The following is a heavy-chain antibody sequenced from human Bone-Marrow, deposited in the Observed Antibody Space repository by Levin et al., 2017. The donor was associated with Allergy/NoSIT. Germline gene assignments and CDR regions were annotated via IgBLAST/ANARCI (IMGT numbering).Heavy chain of an antibody. J-gene: IGHJ4*02. Sequence: SETLSLTCAVSNSSISSGYYWTWIRQPPGRGLEWIGNIFHSGSTDYTTSLKSRVTISVDTSKNEFSLKLSSVTAADTAVYYCARGGAVLNSGAIDHWGQGTLVTVSS. D-gene: IGHD4/OR15-4a*01. CDR2: IFHSGST. CDR1: NSSISSGYY. CDR3: ARGGAVLNSGAIDH. V-gene: IGHV4-38-2*01.